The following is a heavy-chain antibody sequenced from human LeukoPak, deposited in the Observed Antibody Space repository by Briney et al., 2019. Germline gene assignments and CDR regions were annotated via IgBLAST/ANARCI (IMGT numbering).Heavy chain of an antibody. V-gene: IGHV4-34*01. CDR3: AREGSAYFDY. CDR1: GGSFSGYY. J-gene: IGHJ4*02. CDR2: INHSGST. Sequence: SETLSLTCAVYGGSFSGYYWSWIRQPPGKGLEWIGEINHSGSTNYNPSLKSRVTISVDTSKNQFSLKLSSVTAADTAVYYCAREGSAYFDYWGQGTLVTVSS.